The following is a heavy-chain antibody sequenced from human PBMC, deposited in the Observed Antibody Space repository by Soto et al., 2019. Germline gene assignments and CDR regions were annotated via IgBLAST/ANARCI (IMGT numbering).Heavy chain of an antibody. CDR1: GGSISSSSYY. Sequence: QLQLQESGPGLVKPSETLSLTCTVSGGSISSSSYYWGWIRQPPGKGLEWIGSIYYSGSTYYNPSLKSRVTISVDTSKNQFSLKLSSVTAADTAVYYCAREGRVVVTHDAFDIWGQGTMVTVSS. V-gene: IGHV4-39*01. CDR2: IYYSGST. CDR3: AREGRVVVTHDAFDI. D-gene: IGHD3-22*01. J-gene: IGHJ3*02.